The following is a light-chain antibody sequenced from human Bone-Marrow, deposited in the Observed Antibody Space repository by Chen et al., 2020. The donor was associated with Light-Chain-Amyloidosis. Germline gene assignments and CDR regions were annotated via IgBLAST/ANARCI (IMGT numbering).Light chain of an antibody. J-gene: IGLJ2*01. V-gene: IGLV2-8*01. Sequence: QSALTQPPSASGSLGQSVTISCTGTSSDVGGYNYVSWYQQRPGKAPRLKISEVSKRPSGVPDRFSGSKSGNTASRTVSGLQPADEADYYCSSYGGRTHLVFGGGTKLTVL. CDR3: SSYGGRTHLV. CDR2: EVS. CDR1: SSDVGGYNY.